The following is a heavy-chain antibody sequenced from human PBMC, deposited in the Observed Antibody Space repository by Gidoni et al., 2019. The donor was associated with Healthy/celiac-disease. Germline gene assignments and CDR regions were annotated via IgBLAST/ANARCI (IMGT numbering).Heavy chain of an antibody. J-gene: IGHJ3*02. CDR3: ARGRITMVRGVINRIRAFDI. V-gene: IGHV4-34*01. CDR2: INHSGST. Sequence: QVQLQQWGAGLLKPLETLSLTCAVYGGSFSGYYWSWIRQPPGKGLEWIGEINHSGSTNYNPSLKSRVTISVDTSKNQFSLKLSSVTAADTAVYYCARGRITMVRGVINRIRAFDIWGQGTMVTVSS. CDR1: GGSFSGYY. D-gene: IGHD3-10*01.